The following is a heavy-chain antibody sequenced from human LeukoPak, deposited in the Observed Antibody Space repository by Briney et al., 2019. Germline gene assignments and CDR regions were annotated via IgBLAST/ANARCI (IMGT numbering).Heavy chain of an antibody. V-gene: IGHV4-4*07. J-gene: IGHJ4*02. CDR1: GGSVGSYY. CDR2: IYTSGST. D-gene: IGHD2-2*01. CDR3: ARDLSYCSSTPCYAPYYFDY. Sequence: PSETLSLTCSVSGGSVGSYYWSWIRQPAGKGLEWIGRIYTSGSTNYNPSLRSRATISVDKSKSQFSLKLTSVTAADTAVYYCARDLSYCSSTPCYAPYYFDYWGQGTLVTVSS.